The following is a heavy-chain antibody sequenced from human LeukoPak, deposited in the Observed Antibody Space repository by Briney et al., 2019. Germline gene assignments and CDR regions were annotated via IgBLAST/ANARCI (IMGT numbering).Heavy chain of an antibody. CDR1: GYTLSSYE. CDR2: ISSGGGTV. CDR3: ASRGLYYDYVHGF. D-gene: IGHD3-16*01. Sequence: PGGSLRLSCAASGYTLSSYEMHWVRQARGKGLVWVSYISSGGGTVYYADSVKGRFAVSRDNAKNSLYLHMINLRVEDTAVYYCASRGLYYDYVHGFWGHGTLVTVSS. V-gene: IGHV3-48*03. J-gene: IGHJ4*01.